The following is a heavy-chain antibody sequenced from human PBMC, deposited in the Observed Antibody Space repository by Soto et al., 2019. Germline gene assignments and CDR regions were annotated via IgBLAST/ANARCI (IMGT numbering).Heavy chain of an antibody. V-gene: IGHV5-51*01. D-gene: IGHD3-3*01. CDR2: IYPGDSDT. Sequence: GESLKISCKGLGYSFPSSWIGWGPRMPGKGREWMGFIYPGDSDTRYSPSFQGQVTISADKSISTAYLQWSSLKASDTAMYYCARQIRGITIFGVGNWFDPRGQGTLVTVSS. CDR1: GYSFPSSW. J-gene: IGHJ5*02. CDR3: ARQIRGITIFGVGNWFDP.